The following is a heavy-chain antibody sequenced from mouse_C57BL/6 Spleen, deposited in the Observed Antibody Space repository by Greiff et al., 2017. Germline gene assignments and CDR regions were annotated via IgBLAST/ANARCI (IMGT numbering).Heavy chain of an antibody. CDR3: AREGDYYGSAFDY. J-gene: IGHJ2*01. CDR2: INPSSGYT. CDR1: GYTFTSYW. Sequence: QVPLQQPGAELAKPGASVKLSCKASGYTFTSYWMHWVKQRPGQGLEWIGYINPSSGYTKYNQKFKDKATLTADKPSSTAYMQLSSLTYEDSAVYYCAREGDYYGSAFDYWGQGTTLTVSS. V-gene: IGHV1-7*01. D-gene: IGHD1-1*01.